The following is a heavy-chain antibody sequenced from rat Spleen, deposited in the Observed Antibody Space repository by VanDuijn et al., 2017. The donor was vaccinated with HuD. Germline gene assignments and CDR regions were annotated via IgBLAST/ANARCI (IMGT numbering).Heavy chain of an antibody. CDR3: ARGYTLDY. CDR2: ISYDGSST. D-gene: IGHD1-11*01. Sequence: EVQLVESGGGLVQPGRSLKLSCVASGFTFNNYWMTWIRQAPGKGLEWVATISYDGSSTYYRDSVKGRFTISRDNAKSTLYLQMDSLRSEDTATYYCARGYTLDYWGQGVMVTVSS. J-gene: IGHJ2*01. CDR1: GFTFNNYW. V-gene: IGHV5-31*01.